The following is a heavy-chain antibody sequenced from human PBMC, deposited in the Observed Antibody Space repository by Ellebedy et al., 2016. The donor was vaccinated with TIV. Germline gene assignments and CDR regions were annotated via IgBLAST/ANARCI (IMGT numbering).Heavy chain of an antibody. Sequence: ASVNVSCKASGYTFTNYFVHWVRQAHGQGLEWMGIIKPAGVEIRYAQKFQGRVTMTGDTATSTMYMELNSLKSEDTAVYYCARDLGGGWSLDYWGQGTLVTVSS. V-gene: IGHV1-46*01. CDR3: ARDLGGGWSLDY. J-gene: IGHJ4*02. CDR2: IKPAGVEI. D-gene: IGHD6-19*01. CDR1: GYTFTNYF.